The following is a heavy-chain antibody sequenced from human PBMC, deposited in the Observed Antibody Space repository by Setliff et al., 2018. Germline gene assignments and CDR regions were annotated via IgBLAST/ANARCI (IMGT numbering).Heavy chain of an antibody. CDR2: TIPIFGTT. CDR3: VREGVDSRSSTDYRYYMDV. CDR1: GGTFSSYG. Sequence: SVKVSCKASGGTFSSYGISWVRQAPGQGLEWMGGTIPIFGTTDYAQKYQGRVTIITDKSTSTAFMQLSSLRSEDTAVYYCVREGVDSRSSTDYRYYMDVWGKGTTVTVSS. D-gene: IGHD3-22*01. V-gene: IGHV1-69*05. J-gene: IGHJ6*03.